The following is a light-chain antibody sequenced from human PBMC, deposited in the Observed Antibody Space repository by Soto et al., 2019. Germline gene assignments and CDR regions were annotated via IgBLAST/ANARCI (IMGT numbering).Light chain of an antibody. V-gene: IGKV1-12*01. CDR3: QQAASVPLT. CDR1: QGINNW. CDR2: AAY. J-gene: IGKJ1*01. Sequence: DIQMTQSPSLLSASTGDRVTITCRASQGINNWLAWYQQKPGKAHKLLIYAAYTLQSGVQSRFSGGGSGTDYTLTISSLQPEDFATYYCQQAASVPLTFGQGTKVDI.